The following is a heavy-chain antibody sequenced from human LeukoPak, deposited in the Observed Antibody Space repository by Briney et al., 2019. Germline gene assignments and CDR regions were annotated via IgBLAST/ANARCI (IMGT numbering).Heavy chain of an antibody. CDR3: AKESTYDFWSGYYNYYMDV. V-gene: IGHV3-23*01. CDR2: IGGSGANT. Sequence: GGSLRLSCAAFGFTFTIFGLNWVRQAPGKGLEWVSAIGGSGANTYYADSAKGRFTISGDTSKNTLYLQMNNLRAEDTAVYYCAKESTYDFWSGYYNYYMDVWGKGTTVTVSS. J-gene: IGHJ6*03. D-gene: IGHD3-3*01. CDR1: GFTFTIFG.